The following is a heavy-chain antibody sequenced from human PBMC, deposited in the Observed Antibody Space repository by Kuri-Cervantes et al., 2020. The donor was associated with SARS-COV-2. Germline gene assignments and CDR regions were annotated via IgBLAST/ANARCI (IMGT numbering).Heavy chain of an antibody. CDR1: GFTFNNYD. D-gene: IGHD1-14*01. CDR2: ISYDGSKK. J-gene: IGHJ4*02. CDR3: ARGLRKYYFDY. V-gene: IGHV3-30-3*01. Sequence: GGSLRLSCEASGFTFNNYDMYWVRQAPGKGLEWVAVISYDGSKKYYADSVKGRFTISRDNSKSTLYLPMYNLRAEDTAVYYCARGLRKYYFDYWGQGTLVTVSS.